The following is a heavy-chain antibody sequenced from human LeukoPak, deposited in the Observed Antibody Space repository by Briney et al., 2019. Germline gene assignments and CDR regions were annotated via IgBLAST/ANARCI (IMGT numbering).Heavy chain of an antibody. V-gene: IGHV3-53*04. J-gene: IGHJ5*02. CDR2: IYSGGST. D-gene: IGHD3-22*01. CDR1: GFTVSSNY. CDR3: AREFRDYYDSSGPT. Sequence: WGSLRLSCAASGFTVSSNYMSWVGQAPGKGLEWVSVIYSGGSTYYADSVKGRFTISRHNSKNTLYLQMNSLRAEDTAVYYCAREFRDYYDSSGPTWGQGTLVTVSS.